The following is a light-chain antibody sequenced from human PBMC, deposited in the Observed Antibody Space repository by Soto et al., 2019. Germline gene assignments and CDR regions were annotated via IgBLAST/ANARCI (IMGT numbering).Light chain of an antibody. CDR2: SAS. V-gene: IGKV1-27*01. Sequence: DIQMTQSPSSLSASVGDRVTITCRASQGIDLSLAWYQQKPGRVPNLLIYSASTLQSGVPSRLSGSGSGTDFTLTITSLQPEDVATYYCQEHYSGPPVAFGPGTKVDV. CDR3: QEHYSGPPVA. J-gene: IGKJ3*01. CDR1: QGIDLS.